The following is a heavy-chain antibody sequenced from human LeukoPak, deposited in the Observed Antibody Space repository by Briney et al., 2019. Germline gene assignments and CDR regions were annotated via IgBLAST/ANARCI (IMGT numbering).Heavy chain of an antibody. V-gene: IGHV3-33*06. CDR1: GFTFSSYG. Sequence: PGGSLRLSCAASGFTFSSYGMHWVRQAPGKGLEWVAVIWYDGSNKYYADSVKGRFTISRDNSKNTLYLQMNGLRAEDTAVYYCAKATIAVAGRGYFDYWGQGTLVTVSS. CDR3: AKATIAVAGRGYFDY. D-gene: IGHD6-19*01. J-gene: IGHJ4*02. CDR2: IWYDGSNK.